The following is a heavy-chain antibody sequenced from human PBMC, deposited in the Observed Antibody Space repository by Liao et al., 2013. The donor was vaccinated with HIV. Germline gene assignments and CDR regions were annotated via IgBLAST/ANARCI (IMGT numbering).Heavy chain of an antibody. CDR1: GGSFSGYY. CDR2: INHSGST. J-gene: IGHJ6*03. Sequence: QVQLQQWGAGLLKPSETLSLTCAVYGGSFSGYYWSWIRQPPGKGLEWIGEINHSGSTNYNPSLKSRVTISVDKSKKQFSLKVTSVTAADTAVYRCARLRRDFFYMDVWGKGTTVTVSS. V-gene: IGHV4-34*01. CDR3: ARLRRDFFYMDV.